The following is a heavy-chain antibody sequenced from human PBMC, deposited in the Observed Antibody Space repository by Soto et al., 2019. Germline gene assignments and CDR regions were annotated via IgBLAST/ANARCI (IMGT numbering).Heavy chain of an antibody. Sequence: DVQLVESGGGLIQPGGSLRLSCVASGLTVSGKKYMAWVRQAPGKGPEWVSGVYDLDGTYYADSVRGRFTTSIDSPRATVYLQMRDLRPEDTALYFCATWHLREQAYDIWGQGTMFTVSS. D-gene: IGHD5-12*01. CDR2: VYDLDGT. CDR3: ATWHLREQAYDI. J-gene: IGHJ3*02. CDR1: GLTVSGKKY. V-gene: IGHV3-53*01.